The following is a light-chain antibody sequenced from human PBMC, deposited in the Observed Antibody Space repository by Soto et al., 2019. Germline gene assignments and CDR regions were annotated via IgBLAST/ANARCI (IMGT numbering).Light chain of an antibody. CDR2: RNN. J-gene: IGLJ2*01. Sequence: QSVLTQPPSASGTPGQRVTISCSGSSSNIGRSYVFWYKQLPGTAPRLLIYRNNQRPSGVPDRFAGSKSGTGASLAISGLRSDDEAVYYCAAWDDSLSGVVFGEGTMLTVL. CDR3: AAWDDSLSGVV. CDR1: SSNIGRSY. V-gene: IGLV1-47*01.